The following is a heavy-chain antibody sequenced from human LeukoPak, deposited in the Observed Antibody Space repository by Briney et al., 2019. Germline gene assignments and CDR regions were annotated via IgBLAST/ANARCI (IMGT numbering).Heavy chain of an antibody. D-gene: IGHD2-2*01. V-gene: IGHV3-30-3*01. CDR1: GFTFSSYA. J-gene: IGHJ6*02. Sequence: GGSLRLSCAASGFTFSSYAMHWVRQAPGKGLEWVAVISYDGSNKYYADSVKGRFTISRDNSKNTLYLQMNSLRAEDTAVYYCGSPCSTSCYEDTVVDVWGQGTTVTVSS. CDR2: ISYDGSNK. CDR3: GSPCSTSCYEDTVVDV.